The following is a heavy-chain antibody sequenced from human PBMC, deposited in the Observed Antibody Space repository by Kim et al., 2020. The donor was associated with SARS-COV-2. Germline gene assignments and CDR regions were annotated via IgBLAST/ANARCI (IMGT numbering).Heavy chain of an antibody. CDR3: AKIGRYYDFWSGRPLGTEYFQH. D-gene: IGHD3-3*01. CDR2: ISYDGSNK. J-gene: IGHJ1*01. CDR1: GFTFSSYG. Sequence: GGSLRLSCAASGFTFSSYGMHWFRQAPGKGLEWVAVISYDGSNKYYADSVKGRFTISRDNSKNTLYLQMNSLRAEDTAVYYCAKIGRYYDFWSGRPLGTEYFQHWGQGTLVTVSS. V-gene: IGHV3-30*18.